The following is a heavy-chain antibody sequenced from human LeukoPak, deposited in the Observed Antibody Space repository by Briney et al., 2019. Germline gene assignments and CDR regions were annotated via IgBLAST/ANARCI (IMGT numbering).Heavy chain of an antibody. Sequence: PSETLSLTCTVSGGSISGYYWSWIRQPPGKGLEWIGYIFYSGSTNYNPSLKSRVTISVDTSKNQFSLKLSSVTAADTAVYYCARSFGSSAYWYFDLWGRGTLVTVSS. D-gene: IGHD6-6*01. CDR2: IFYSGST. CDR3: ARSFGSSAYWYFDL. CDR1: GGSISGYY. V-gene: IGHV4-59*01. J-gene: IGHJ2*01.